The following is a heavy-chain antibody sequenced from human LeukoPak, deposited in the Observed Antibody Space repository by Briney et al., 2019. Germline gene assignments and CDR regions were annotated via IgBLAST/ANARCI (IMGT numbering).Heavy chain of an antibody. CDR2: SNHSGST. CDR1: SGCFSGYY. J-gene: IGHJ4*02. V-gene: IGHV4-34*01. Sequence: SETLSLNCAVYSGCFSGYYWSWIRQPPGNGLSWIGESNHSGSTNYNPSLKSRVTISVDTSKNQFSLKLSSVTAADTAVYYCARGWRLYYYGSGNYYNYWGQGTLVTVSS. D-gene: IGHD3-10*01. CDR3: ARGWRLYYYGSGNYYNY.